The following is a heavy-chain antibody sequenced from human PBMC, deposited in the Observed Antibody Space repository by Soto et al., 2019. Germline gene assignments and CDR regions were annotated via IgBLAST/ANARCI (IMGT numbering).Heavy chain of an antibody. V-gene: IGHV4-4*02. D-gene: IGHD3-22*01. Sequence: TLSLTCAVSGGSISSSNWWSWVRQPPGKGLEWIGEIYHSGSTNYNPSLKSRVTISVDKSKNQFSLKLSSVTAADTAVYYCAREGSGYYKYNWFDPWGQGTLVTVSS. CDR3: AREGSGYYKYNWFDP. CDR1: GGSISSSNW. CDR2: IYHSGST. J-gene: IGHJ5*02.